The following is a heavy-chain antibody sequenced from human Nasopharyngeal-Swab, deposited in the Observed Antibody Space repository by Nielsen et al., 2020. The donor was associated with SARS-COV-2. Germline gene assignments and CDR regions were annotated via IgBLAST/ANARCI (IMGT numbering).Heavy chain of an antibody. Sequence: VRQMPGKGLEWVSGISWNSGSIGYADSVKGRFTISRDNAKNSLYLQMNSLRAEDTALYYCAKDMRIAAAFDYWGQGTLVTVPS. CDR2: ISWNSGSI. J-gene: IGHJ4*02. V-gene: IGHV3-9*01. D-gene: IGHD6-13*01. CDR3: AKDMRIAAAFDY.